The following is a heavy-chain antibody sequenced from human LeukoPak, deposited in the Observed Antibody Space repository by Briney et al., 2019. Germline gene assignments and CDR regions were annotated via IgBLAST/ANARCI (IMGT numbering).Heavy chain of an antibody. J-gene: IGHJ4*02. CDR3: ARRDISSGWSFDY. V-gene: IGHV4-4*07. D-gene: IGHD6-19*01. Sequence: SETLSLTCTVSGGSISNYHWSWIRQPAGKGLGWISQIHTSGSTNYNPPLKSRVTMSIDTPENQLSLTIRSVTAADTAVYYCARRDISSGWSFDYWGQGILVTVSS. CDR1: GGSISNYH. CDR2: IHTSGST.